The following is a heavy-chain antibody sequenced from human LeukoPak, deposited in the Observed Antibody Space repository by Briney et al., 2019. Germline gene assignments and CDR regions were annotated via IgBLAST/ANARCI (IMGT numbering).Heavy chain of an antibody. CDR2: IKQDGSEK. CDR1: GFTFSSYW. CDR3: ARDPGRSSFDI. Sequence: PGGSLRLSCAASGFTFSSYWMSWVRQAPGKGLEWVANIKQDGSEKYYVDSVKGRFTISRDNAKNSLYLQMNSLRAEDTALYYCARDPGRSSFDIWGQGIMVTVSS. V-gene: IGHV3-7*01. J-gene: IGHJ3*02.